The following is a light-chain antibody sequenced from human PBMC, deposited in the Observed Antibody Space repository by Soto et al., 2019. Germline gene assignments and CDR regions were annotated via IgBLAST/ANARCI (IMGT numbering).Light chain of an antibody. Sequence: QSALTQPASVSGSPGQSITISFTGTSSDVGSYNLVSWYQQHPGKAPKLMIYEGSKRSSGVSNRFSVSKSDNTASLTISGLQAEDEADYYCCSYAGSSTLVFGGGTKLTVL. CDR3: CSYAGSSTLV. J-gene: IGLJ2*01. CDR2: EGS. CDR1: SSDVGSYNL. V-gene: IGLV2-23*01.